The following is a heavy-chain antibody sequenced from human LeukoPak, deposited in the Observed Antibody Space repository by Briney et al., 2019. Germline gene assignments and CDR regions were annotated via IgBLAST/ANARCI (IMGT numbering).Heavy chain of an antibody. CDR2: IYPGDSDT. CDR3: ARDRYYYDSSGLFDI. V-gene: IGHV5-51*01. J-gene: IGHJ3*02. D-gene: IGHD3-22*01. Sequence: GESLKISCKGSGYSFTTYWIGWVRQMPGKGLEWMGIIYPGDSDTRYRPSFQGQVTISADKSISTAYLQWSSLKASDTAMYYCARDRYYYDSSGLFDIWGQGTMVTVSS. CDR1: GYSFTTYW.